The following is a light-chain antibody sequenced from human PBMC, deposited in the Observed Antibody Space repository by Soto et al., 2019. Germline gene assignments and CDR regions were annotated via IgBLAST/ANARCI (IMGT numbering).Light chain of an antibody. V-gene: IGLV2-11*01. CDR1: NSDVGRYDY. J-gene: IGLJ6*01. Sequence: QSALTQTPSVSGSPGQAVNFSCTGTNSDVGRYDYVSCYQQLPGEAPKLIIYDVTKRPSGVPTRFSGSKSGYMASLTISGLQAEVEDDYFCSSFAGSYTHVFGSGTKMTVL. CDR2: DVT. CDR3: SSFAGSYTHV.